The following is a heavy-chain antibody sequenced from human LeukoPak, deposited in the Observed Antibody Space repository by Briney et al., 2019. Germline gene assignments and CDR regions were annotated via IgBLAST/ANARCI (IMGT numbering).Heavy chain of an antibody. CDR1: SGSFANYY. V-gene: IGHV4-34*01. Sequence: SETLSLTCAVYSGSFANYYWNWIRQPPGKGLEWIGEINHSGSTNYNPSLKSRVTISVDTSKNHFSLRLSSVTAADTAVYHCASFSSGSGSLDYWGQGTLVTVSS. CDR3: ASFSSGSGSLDY. J-gene: IGHJ4*02. D-gene: IGHD3-10*01. CDR2: INHSGST.